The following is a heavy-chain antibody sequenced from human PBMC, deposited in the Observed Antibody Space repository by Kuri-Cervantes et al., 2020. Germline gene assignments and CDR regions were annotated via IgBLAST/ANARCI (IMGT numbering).Heavy chain of an antibody. D-gene: IGHD3-22*01. CDR3: ATSPMDRSGYYPDY. CDR1: GYTFSIYA. CDR2: INPNNDNT. J-gene: IGHJ4*02. Sequence: ASVKVSCKASGYTFSIYAITWVRQAPGQGLEWMGWINPNNDNTNHAQILQGRVTMTTDTSTCTAYMELRSLRSDDTAVYYCATSPMDRSGYYPDYWGQGTLVTVSS. V-gene: IGHV1-18*01.